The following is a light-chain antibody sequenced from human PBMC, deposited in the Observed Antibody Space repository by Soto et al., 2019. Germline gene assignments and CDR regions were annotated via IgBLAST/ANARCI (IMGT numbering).Light chain of an antibody. CDR3: QQYGSSGT. CDR1: QNVRSN. Sequence: EIVMTQSPATLSVSPVERATLSCRASQNVRSNLAWYQQKPGQTPRLLIYGASNRATGIPDRFSGSGSGTDFTLTISRLEPEDFAVYYCQQYGSSGTVGQGTKVDIK. J-gene: IGKJ1*01. CDR2: GAS. V-gene: IGKV3-20*01.